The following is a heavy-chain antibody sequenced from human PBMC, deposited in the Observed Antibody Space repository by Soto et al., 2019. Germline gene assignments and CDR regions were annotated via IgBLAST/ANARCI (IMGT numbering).Heavy chain of an antibody. D-gene: IGHD3-16*01. J-gene: IGHJ4*02. CDR3: VTAGYDYVWGSYTPRWYFEY. V-gene: IGHV3-33*08. CDR1: GFSFSAYT. Sequence: LNISCAASGFSFSAYTRSCVRQATSKGLEWVAVIWYDGSNKYYADSVKGRFTISRDNSKNTLYLQMNSLRAEDTAVYYCVTAGYDYVWGSYTPRWYFEYWGQGPLVTVSS. CDR2: IWYDGSNK.